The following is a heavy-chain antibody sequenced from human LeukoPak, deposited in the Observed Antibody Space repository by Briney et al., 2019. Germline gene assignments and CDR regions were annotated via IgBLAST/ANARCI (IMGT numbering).Heavy chain of an antibody. CDR3: AKDSGNSGWYVDN. D-gene: IGHD6-19*01. CDR2: ISASGAGT. CDR1: GFTFSNYA. J-gene: IGHJ4*02. V-gene: IGHV3-23*01. Sequence: GGSLRLSCAASGFTFSNYAMRWFRQAPGKGLEWVSSISASGAGTYYADSVKGRFTISRNNSKNTVYLQMSSLRAEDTAVYYCAKDSGNSGWYVDNWGQGTLVTVSS.